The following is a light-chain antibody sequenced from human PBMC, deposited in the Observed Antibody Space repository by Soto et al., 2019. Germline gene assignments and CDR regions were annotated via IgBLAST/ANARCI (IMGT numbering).Light chain of an antibody. CDR3: QQRSNWPPVT. Sequence: EIVLTQSPATLSLSPGERATLSCRASQSVKNYLAWYQQKPGQALRLLIYDASNRATGIPARFSGSGSGTDFTLTISSLEPEDSAVYYCQQRSNWPPVTFGGGTKVEIK. CDR2: DAS. J-gene: IGKJ4*01. CDR1: QSVKNY. V-gene: IGKV3-11*01.